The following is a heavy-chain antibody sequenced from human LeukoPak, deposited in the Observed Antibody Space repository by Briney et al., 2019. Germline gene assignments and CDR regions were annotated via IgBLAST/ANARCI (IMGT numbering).Heavy chain of an antibody. Sequence: GGSLRLSCAASGFTFNNYAMTWVRQAPGKGLEWVSTIIGSGGSTDYADSVKGRFTISRDNSKDTLFLQMDSLRVEDTAVYYCAPFCSGGDCYSFAPWGQGTLVTVSS. CDR3: APFCSGGDCYSFAP. V-gene: IGHV3-23*01. J-gene: IGHJ5*02. D-gene: IGHD2-15*01. CDR2: IIGSGGST. CDR1: GFTFNNYA.